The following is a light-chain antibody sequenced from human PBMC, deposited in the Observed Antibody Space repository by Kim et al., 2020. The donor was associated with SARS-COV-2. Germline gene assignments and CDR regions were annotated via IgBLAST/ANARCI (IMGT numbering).Light chain of an antibody. J-gene: IGLJ3*02. Sequence: VSPGQTATITCSGDNLGNKNVCWYQQEPGHSTVLVIYLDGRRPAGIPERISGSNSGNTATLTISGTQAMDEADYYCQAWDSSTAWIFGGGTQLAV. V-gene: IGLV3-1*01. CDR3: QAWDSSTAWI. CDR1: NLGNKN. CDR2: LDG.